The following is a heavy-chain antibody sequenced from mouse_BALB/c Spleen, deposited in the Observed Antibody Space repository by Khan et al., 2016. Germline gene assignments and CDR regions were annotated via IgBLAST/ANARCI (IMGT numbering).Heavy chain of an antibody. D-gene: IGHD2-4*01. J-gene: IGHJ3*01. CDR1: GFSLTTYV. V-gene: IGHV2-5-1*01. Sequence: QVQLKQSGPSLVQPSQSLSITCTVSGFSLTTYVVHWVRQSPGKGLEWLGVIWRGGNTDYNAAFMSSLRITKDNSTSHAFFIMNSMQADDTAIYYCAKLDYYDSDGAWFAYWGQGSLVTVSA. CDR2: IWRGGNT. CDR3: AKLDYYDSDGAWFAY.